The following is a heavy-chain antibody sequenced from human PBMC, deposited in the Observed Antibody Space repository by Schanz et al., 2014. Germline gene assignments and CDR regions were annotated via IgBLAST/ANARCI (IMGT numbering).Heavy chain of an antibody. V-gene: IGHV3-74*01. D-gene: IGHD3-9*01. CDR1: GFTFSPYW. J-gene: IGHJ4*02. Sequence: EVQLVESGGGLVQPGGSLRLSCGSSGFTFSPYWMHWVRQAPGKGLVWVSRINGDGSNTTYADSVKGRFTISRDNAKNTLYLQMHSLSAEDTAVYYCARGQGYTTGWLIFDLWGQGTLVAVSS. CDR3: ARGQGYTTGWLIFDL. CDR2: INGDGSNT.